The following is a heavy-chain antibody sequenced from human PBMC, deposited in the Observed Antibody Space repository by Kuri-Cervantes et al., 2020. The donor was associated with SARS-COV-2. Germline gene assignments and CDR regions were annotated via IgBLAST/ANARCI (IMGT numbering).Heavy chain of an antibody. J-gene: IGHJ5*02. Sequence: ASVKVSCKASGYTFTSYAMNWVRQAPGQGLEWVGWISANTGKTDYAPKFQGRVTMTRDTSASTAYMELSSLRSEDTAVYYCARNPRLWFGELWFDPRGQGTLVTVSS. V-gene: IGHV1-3*01. CDR1: GYTFTSYA. CDR2: ISANTGKT. CDR3: ARNPRLWFGELWFDP. D-gene: IGHD3-10*01.